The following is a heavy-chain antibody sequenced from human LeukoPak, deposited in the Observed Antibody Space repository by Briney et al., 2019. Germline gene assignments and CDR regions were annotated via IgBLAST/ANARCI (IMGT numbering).Heavy chain of an antibody. CDR1: GYSFTSYW. CDR2: IDPSDSYT. Sequence: LGEPLKISCKGSGYSFTSYWISWVRQMPGKGLEWMGRIDPSDSYTNYSPSFQGHVTISADKYISTAYLQWSSLKASDTAMYYCARYPKVRYCSGGSCYRYFDYWGQGTLVTVSS. J-gene: IGHJ4*02. CDR3: ARYPKVRYCSGGSCYRYFDY. V-gene: IGHV5-10-1*01. D-gene: IGHD2-15*01.